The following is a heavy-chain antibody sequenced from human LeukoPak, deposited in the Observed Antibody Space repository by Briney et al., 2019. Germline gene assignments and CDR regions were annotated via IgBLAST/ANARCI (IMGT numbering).Heavy chain of an antibody. CDR1: GFTFSSYA. Sequence: GGSLRLSCAASGFTFSSYAMSWVRQAPGKGLEWVSAISRSGGSTYYADSVKGRFTISRDNSKNTLYLQMTSLRAEDTAVYYCAKCRLGEYYDILTGYYQRYYYYGMDVWGPGTTVTVS. J-gene: IGHJ6*02. V-gene: IGHV3-23*01. D-gene: IGHD3-9*01. CDR3: AKCRLGEYYDILTGYYQRYYYYGMDV. CDR2: ISRSGGST.